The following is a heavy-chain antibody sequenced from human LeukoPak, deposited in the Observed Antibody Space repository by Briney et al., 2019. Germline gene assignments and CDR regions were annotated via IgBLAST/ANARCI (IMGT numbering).Heavy chain of an antibody. V-gene: IGHV1-69*04. CDR3: ASSVRGVITQFDY. Sequence: ASVKVSCEASGGTFSSYAISWVRQAPGQGLEWMGRIIPILGIANCAQKFQGRVTITADKSTSTAYMELSSLRSEDTAVYYCASSVRGVITQFDYWGQGTLVTVSS. J-gene: IGHJ4*02. D-gene: IGHD3-10*01. CDR1: GGTFSSYA. CDR2: IIPILGIA.